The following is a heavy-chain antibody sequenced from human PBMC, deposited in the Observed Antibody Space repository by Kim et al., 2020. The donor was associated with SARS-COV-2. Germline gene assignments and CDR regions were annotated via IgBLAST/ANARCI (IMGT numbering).Heavy chain of an antibody. J-gene: IGHJ6*02. D-gene: IGHD4-17*01. CDR1: GFTFSSYS. CDR3: ARFNAYGDYDYYYYGMDV. V-gene: IGHV3-21*01. Sequence: GGSLRLSCAASGFTFSSYSMNWVRQAPGKGLEWVSSISSSSSYIYYADSVKGRFTISRDNAKNSLYLQMNSLRAEDTAVYYCARFNAYGDYDYYYYGMDVWGQGTTVTVSS. CDR2: ISSSSSYI.